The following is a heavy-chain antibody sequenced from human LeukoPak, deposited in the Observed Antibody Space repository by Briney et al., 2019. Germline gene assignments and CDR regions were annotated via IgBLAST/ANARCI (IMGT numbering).Heavy chain of an antibody. Sequence: PGGSLRLSCAASGFTFSTYVVNWVRQAPGKGLEWVSTISGSGGSTYYADSVKGRFTISRDNSKNTLYLQMNSLRAEDTAVYYCAKDPSSLYYFDYWGQGTLVTVSS. J-gene: IGHJ4*02. CDR2: ISGSGGST. CDR3: AKDPSSLYYFDY. V-gene: IGHV3-23*01. CDR1: GFTFSTYV. D-gene: IGHD6-6*01.